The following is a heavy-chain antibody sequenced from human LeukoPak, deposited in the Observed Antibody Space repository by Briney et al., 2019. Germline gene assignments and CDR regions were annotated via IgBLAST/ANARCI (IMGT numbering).Heavy chain of an antibody. Sequence: PGGSLRLSCAASGFTFSSYGMHWVRQAPGKGLEWVAFIRYDGSNKYYADSVKGRFTISRDNSKNTLYLQMNSLRAEDTAVYYCARQYYDFWSGYKDHYYYMDVWGKGTTVTVSS. D-gene: IGHD3-3*01. CDR2: IRYDGSNK. J-gene: IGHJ6*03. V-gene: IGHV3-30*02. CDR3: ARQYYDFWSGYKDHYYYMDV. CDR1: GFTFSSYG.